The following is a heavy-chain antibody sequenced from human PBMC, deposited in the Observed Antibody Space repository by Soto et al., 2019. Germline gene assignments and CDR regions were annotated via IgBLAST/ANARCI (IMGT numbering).Heavy chain of an antibody. V-gene: IGHV1-69*06. CDR1: GGTFSSYA. D-gene: IGHD6-6*01. CDR3: ARDSLAARGVDY. CDR2: IIPIFGTA. Sequence: SVKVSCKASGGTFSSYAISWVRQAPGQGLEWMGGIIPIFGTANYAQKFQGRVTITADKSTSTAYMELSSLRSEDTAVYYCARDSLAARGVDYWGQGTLVTVSS. J-gene: IGHJ4*02.